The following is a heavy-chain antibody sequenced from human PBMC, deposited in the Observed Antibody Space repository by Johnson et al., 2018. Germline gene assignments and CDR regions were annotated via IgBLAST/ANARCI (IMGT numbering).Heavy chain of an antibody. J-gene: IGHJ1*01. V-gene: IGHV3-7*01. CDR2: LKKDGSEK. Sequence: VQLQESGGGLVQPGGSLRLSCAASGFTFSNYWMGWVRQAPGKGLEWVANLKKDGSEKYYVDSLKGRFTLSRDNAKNSLYLQMKSLRGEDTAVYYCARRGDYDEGYFQHWGQGTLVIVSS. CDR3: ARRGDYDEGYFQH. D-gene: IGHD4-17*01. CDR1: GFTFSNYW.